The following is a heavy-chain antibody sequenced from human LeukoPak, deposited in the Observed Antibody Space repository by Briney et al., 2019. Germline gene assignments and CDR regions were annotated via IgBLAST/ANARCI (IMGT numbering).Heavy chain of an antibody. CDR1: GGSISSGDYY. J-gene: IGHJ4*02. D-gene: IGHD2-2*01. Sequence: PSETLSLTCTVSGGSISSGDYYWRWIRQPPGKGLEWIGYIYYSGSTYYNPSLKSRVTISVDTSKNQFSLKLSSVTAADTAVYYCARGKSSTSFDYWGQGTLVTVSS. CDR3: ARGKSSTSFDY. CDR2: IYYSGST. V-gene: IGHV4-30-4*01.